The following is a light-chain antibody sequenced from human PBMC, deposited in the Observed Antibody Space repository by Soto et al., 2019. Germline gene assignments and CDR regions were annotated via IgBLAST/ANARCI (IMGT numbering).Light chain of an antibody. CDR2: KAS. J-gene: IGKJ1*01. V-gene: IGKV1-5*03. Sequence: DIQMTQSPSTLSASVGDRVTITCRASQSIGSWLAWYQQKPGKAPKLLIYKASSLESGVPSRFSGSGSGTEFTLTISSLQPDDFATYHCQQYNSYWTFGQGTKVDIK. CDR1: QSIGSW. CDR3: QQYNSYWT.